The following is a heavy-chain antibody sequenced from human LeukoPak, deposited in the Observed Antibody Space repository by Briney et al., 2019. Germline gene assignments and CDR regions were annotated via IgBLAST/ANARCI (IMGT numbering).Heavy chain of an antibody. CDR1: GFTVSSNY. CDR3: ASRGGFSYFDY. CDR2: IYSGGST. D-gene: IGHD3-10*01. V-gene: IGHV3-53*04. Sequence: GGSLRLSCAASGFTVSSNYMSWVRQAPGKGLEWVSVIYSGGSTYYADSVKGRFTISRHNSKNTVYLQTNSLRAEDTAVYYCASRGGFSYFDYWGQGSLVTVSS. J-gene: IGHJ4*02.